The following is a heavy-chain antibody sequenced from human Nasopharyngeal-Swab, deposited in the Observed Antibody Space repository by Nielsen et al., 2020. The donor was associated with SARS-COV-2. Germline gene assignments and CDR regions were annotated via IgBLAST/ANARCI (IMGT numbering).Heavy chain of an antibody. CDR3: ARLPHCGGDCPPDV. CDR1: GYKILNYW. CDR2: IYPGDSDT. J-gene: IGHJ6*02. V-gene: IGHV5-51*01. D-gene: IGHD2-21*02. Sequence: GGSLRLSCKVSGYKILNYWIGWVRQMPGKGLEWMGIIYPGDSDTIYGPSFEGQVTISADMSIDTAYLQWSSLKASDTAIYFCARLPHCGGDCPPDVWGQGTSVTVSS.